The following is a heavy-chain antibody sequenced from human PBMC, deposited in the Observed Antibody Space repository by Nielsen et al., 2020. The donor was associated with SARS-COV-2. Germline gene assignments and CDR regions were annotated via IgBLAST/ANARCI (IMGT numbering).Heavy chain of an antibody. CDR3: ASTHRVRPREEDY. Sequence: GESLKISCAASGFTFSSYSMNWVRQAPGKGLEWVSYISSSSSTIYYADSVKGRFTISRDNAKNSLYLQMNSLRAEDTAVYYCASTHRVRPREEDYWGQGTLVTVSS. V-gene: IGHV3-48*01. CDR1: GFTFSSYS. J-gene: IGHJ4*02. D-gene: IGHD1-1*01. CDR2: ISSSSSTI.